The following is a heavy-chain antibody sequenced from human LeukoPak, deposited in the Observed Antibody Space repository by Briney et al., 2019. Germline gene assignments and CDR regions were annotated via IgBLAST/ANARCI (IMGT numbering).Heavy chain of an antibody. Sequence: GGSLRLSCAVSGFTFSSYGMHWVRQAPGKGLEWVAVISYDGSNKYHADCVKRRFTISRHNSKNTLYAQMIGLLREYSAAYQWARDIVVVVAATPVLDYWGQGTLVTVS. CDR3: ARDIVVVVAATPVLDY. J-gene: IGHJ4*02. CDR1: GFTFSSYG. D-gene: IGHD2-15*01. V-gene: IGHV3-30*03. CDR2: ISYDGSNK.